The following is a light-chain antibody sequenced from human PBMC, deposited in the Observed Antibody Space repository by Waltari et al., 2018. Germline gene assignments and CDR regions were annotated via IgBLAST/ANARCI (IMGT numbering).Light chain of an antibody. CDR1: SSDVGGYNY. CDR2: EVS. V-gene: IGLV2-8*01. Sequence: QSALTQPPSASGSPGQSVTISCTGTSSDVGGYNYVSWYQQHPGKAPKLMISEVSKRPSVVPARFSGSKSGNTASLTVSELQAEDEADYYCSSYAGSNNYVFGTGTKVTVL. CDR3: SSYAGSNNYV. J-gene: IGLJ1*01.